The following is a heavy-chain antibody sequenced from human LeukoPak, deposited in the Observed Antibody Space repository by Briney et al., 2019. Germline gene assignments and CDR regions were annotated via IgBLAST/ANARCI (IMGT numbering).Heavy chain of an antibody. CDR2: IYSGGST. D-gene: IGHD5-24*01. CDR1: GFTVSSNY. V-gene: IGHV3-66*01. Sequence: GGTLRLSCAASGFTVSSNYVSWVRQAPGKGLEWVSVIYSGGSTYYADSVKGRFTISRDNSKNTLYLQMNSLRAEDTAVYYCARARRDGYNSDALDIWGQGTMVTVSS. CDR3: ARARRDGYNSDALDI. J-gene: IGHJ3*02.